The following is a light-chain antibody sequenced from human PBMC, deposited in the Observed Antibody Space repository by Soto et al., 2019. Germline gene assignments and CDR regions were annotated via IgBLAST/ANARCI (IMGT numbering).Light chain of an antibody. J-gene: IGKJ5*01. CDR3: QQYYSYPIT. Sequence: AIRMTQSPSSFSASTGDRVTIPCRASPGISSYLAWYQQKPGKAPKLLIHAASPVPSGVPSRFSGSGSGTDFTLTISCLQSEDFATYYCQQYYSYPITFGQGTRLEIK. CDR2: AAS. V-gene: IGKV1-8*01. CDR1: PGISSY.